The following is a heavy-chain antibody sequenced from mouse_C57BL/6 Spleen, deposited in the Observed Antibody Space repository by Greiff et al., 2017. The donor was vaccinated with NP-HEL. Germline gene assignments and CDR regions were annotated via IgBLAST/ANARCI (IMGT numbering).Heavy chain of an antibody. CDR1: GYSITSGYY. CDR2: ISYDGSN. J-gene: IGHJ3*01. Sequence: EVQLQQSGPGLVKPSQSLSLTCSVTGYSITSGYYWNWIRQFPGNKLEWMGYISYDGSNNYNPSLKNRISITRDTSKNQFFLKLNSVTTEDTATYYCARALYYGRAGFAYWGQGTLVTVSA. CDR3: ARALYYGRAGFAY. D-gene: IGHD1-1*01. V-gene: IGHV3-6*01.